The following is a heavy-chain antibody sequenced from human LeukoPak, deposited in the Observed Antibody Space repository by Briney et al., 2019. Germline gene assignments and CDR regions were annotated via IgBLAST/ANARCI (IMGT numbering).Heavy chain of an antibody. CDR2: IWYDGSNK. D-gene: IGHD6-19*01. J-gene: IGHJ4*02. V-gene: IGHV3-33*01. Sequence: GGSLRLSCAASGFTFSSYGMHWVRQAPGKGLEWVAVIWYDGSNKYYADSVKGRFPISRDTSKTTLYLQMNSLRAEDTAVYYCARDPSSGWYYFDYWGQGTLVTVSS. CDR1: GFTFSSYG. CDR3: ARDPSSGWYYFDY.